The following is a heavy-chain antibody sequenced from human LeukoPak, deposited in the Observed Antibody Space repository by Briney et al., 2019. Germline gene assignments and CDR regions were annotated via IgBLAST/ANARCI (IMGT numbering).Heavy chain of an antibody. D-gene: IGHD3-16*02. CDR2: IKQDGSEK. J-gene: IGHJ1*01. CDR3: ARGPYDYVWGSYRLEYFQH. Sequence: GGSLRLSCAASGFTFSSYWMSWVRQAPGKGLEWVANIKQDGSEKYYVDSVKGRFTISRDNAKNSLYLQMNSLRAEDTAVYYCARGPYDYVWGSYRLEYFQHWGQGTLVTVSS. CDR1: GFTFSSYW. V-gene: IGHV3-7*01.